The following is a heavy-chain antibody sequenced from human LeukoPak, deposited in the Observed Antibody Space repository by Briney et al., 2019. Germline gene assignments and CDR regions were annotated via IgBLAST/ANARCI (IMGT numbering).Heavy chain of an antibody. CDR2: ISSSSRHR. V-gene: IGHV3-21*01. CDR3: VRDFNTVTTAYLQH. Sequence: PGGSLRLSCVASGFTFSTYSMNWVRQAPGKGLEWVSSISSSSRHRYYADSVKGRFTISRDAAKNSVYLQMNSLRAEETAVYYCVRDFNTVTTAYLQHWGQGTLVTVSS. J-gene: IGHJ1*01. D-gene: IGHD4-17*01. CDR1: GFTFSTYS.